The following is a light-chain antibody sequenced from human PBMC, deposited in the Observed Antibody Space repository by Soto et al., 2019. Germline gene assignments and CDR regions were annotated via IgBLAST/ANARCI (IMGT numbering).Light chain of an antibody. V-gene: IGKV3-15*01. Sequence: EVVMTQSPVTLSVSPGEGATLSCRASQSVISYLAWYQQKPGQAPRLLIYGASTRATDVPARFSGSGSGTESTLTISSLQPEDFGVYYCQQYNNWPLLTFGGGTKVVI. CDR3: QQYNNWPLLT. CDR2: GAS. J-gene: IGKJ4*01. CDR1: QSVISY.